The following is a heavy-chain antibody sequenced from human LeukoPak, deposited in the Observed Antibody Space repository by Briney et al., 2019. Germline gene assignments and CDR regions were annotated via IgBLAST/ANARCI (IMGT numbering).Heavy chain of an antibody. J-gene: IGHJ6*02. CDR2: VSSDGTST. CDR3: ARPLYYYGMDV. V-gene: IGHV3-74*01. CDR1: GFGLSRYW. Sequence: GGSLRLSCAASGFGLSRYWMHWVRQVPGKGLVWVSRVSSDGTSTNYADSVKGRFTISRDIAKNTLYLETNSLRVEDTAVYYCARPLYYYGMDVWGQGTTVTVSS.